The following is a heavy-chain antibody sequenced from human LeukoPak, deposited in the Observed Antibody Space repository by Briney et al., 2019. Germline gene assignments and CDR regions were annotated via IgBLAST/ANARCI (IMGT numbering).Heavy chain of an antibody. CDR1: GGTCTSYA. J-gene: IGHJ6*03. CDR2: IIPIFGTA. CDR3: ASGAFSSRWTGFMGV. D-gene: IGHD6-13*01. Sequence: SVKVSCKASGGTCTSYAISWVRQAPGQRLGWRGGIIPIFGTANYAQKFQGRVTITSDDPTSTAYMELSSLRSEDTAVYYCASGAFSSRWTGFMGVWGKGTTVTVSS. V-gene: IGHV1-69*13.